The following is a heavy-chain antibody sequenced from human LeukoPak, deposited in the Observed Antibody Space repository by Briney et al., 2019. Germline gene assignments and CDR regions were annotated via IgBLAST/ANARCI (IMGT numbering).Heavy chain of an antibody. CDR2: INPNSGGT. D-gene: IGHD4-17*01. CDR1: GYTFTGYY. V-gene: IGHV1-2*02. J-gene: IGHJ4*02. Sequence: GASVKVSCKASGYTFTGYYMHWVRQAPGRGLEWMGWINPNSGGTNYAQKFQGRVTMTRDTSISTAYMELSRLRSDDTAVYYCARGAGYGDYAIDYWGQGTLVTVSS. CDR3: ARGAGYGDYAIDY.